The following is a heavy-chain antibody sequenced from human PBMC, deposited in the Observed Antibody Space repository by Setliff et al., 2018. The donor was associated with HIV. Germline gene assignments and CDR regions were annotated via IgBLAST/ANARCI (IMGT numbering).Heavy chain of an antibody. CDR3: ARLRPYNSALDY. Sequence: GGSLRLSCAASGFTFSSYEMNWVRQAPGKGLEWVSYISSSGSTIYYADSVKGRFTISRDNAKNSLYLQMNSLRPEDTAVYYCARLRPYNSALDYWGQGTLVTVSS. CDR1: GFTFSSYE. D-gene: IGHD3-10*01. J-gene: IGHJ4*02. V-gene: IGHV3-48*03. CDR2: ISSSGSTI.